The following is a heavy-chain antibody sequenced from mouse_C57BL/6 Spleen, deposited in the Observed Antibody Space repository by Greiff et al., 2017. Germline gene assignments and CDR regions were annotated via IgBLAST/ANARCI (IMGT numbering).Heavy chain of an antibody. D-gene: IGHD2-3*01. CDR1: GFSLTSYG. CDR2: IWRGGST. CDR3: AKNDDYSSYWYFDV. Sequence: QVQLQQSGPGLVQPSQSLSITCTVSGFSLTSYGVHWVRQSPGKGLEWLGVIWRGGSTDYNAAFMSRLSITKDNSKSQVFCKMNSLQADDTAIYYGAKNDDYSSYWYFDVWGTGTTVTVSS. J-gene: IGHJ1*03. V-gene: IGHV2-5*01.